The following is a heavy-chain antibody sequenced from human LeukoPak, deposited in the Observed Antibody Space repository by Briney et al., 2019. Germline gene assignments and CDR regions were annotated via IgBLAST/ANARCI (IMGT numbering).Heavy chain of an antibody. V-gene: IGHV3-53*01. CDR1: GFTVSSNY. D-gene: IGHD3-10*01. CDR2: IYSGGST. CDR3: ARVGYMVRGVRVGY. J-gene: IGHJ4*02. Sequence: PGGSLRLSCAASGFTVSSNYMSWVRQAPGKGLEWVSVIYSGGSTYYADSVKGRFTISRDNSKNTLYLQMNSLRAEDTAVYYCARVGYMVRGVRVGYWGQGTPVTVSS.